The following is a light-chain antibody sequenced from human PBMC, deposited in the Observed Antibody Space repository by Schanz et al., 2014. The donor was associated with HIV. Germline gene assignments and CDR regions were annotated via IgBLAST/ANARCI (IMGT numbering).Light chain of an antibody. CDR1: QSISNH. Sequence: IQMTQSPSSLSASVGDRVTITCRASQSISNHLNWYQQKPGKAPKLLIYAASSLQSGVPSRFSGSGSGTDFTLTINSLQPDDFATYFCQQSHNYPYTFGQGTKLET. J-gene: IGKJ2*01. CDR3: QQSHNYPYT. CDR2: AAS. V-gene: IGKV1-6*01.